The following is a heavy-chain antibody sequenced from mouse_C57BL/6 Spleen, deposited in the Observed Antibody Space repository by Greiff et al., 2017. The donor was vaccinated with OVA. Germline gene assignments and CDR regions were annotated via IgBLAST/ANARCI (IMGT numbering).Heavy chain of an antibody. D-gene: IGHD1-1*01. CDR2: IYPGNSDT. V-gene: IGHV1-5*01. J-gene: IGHJ3*01. CDR3: TRSMGDYYGSTWFAY. CDR1: GYTFTSYW. Sequence: VHVKQSGTVLARPGASVKMSCKTSGYTFTSYWMHWVKQRPGQGLEWIGAIYPGNSDTSYNQKFKGKAKLTAVTSASTAYMELSSLTNEDSAVYYWTRSMGDYYGSTWFAYWGQGTLVTVSA.